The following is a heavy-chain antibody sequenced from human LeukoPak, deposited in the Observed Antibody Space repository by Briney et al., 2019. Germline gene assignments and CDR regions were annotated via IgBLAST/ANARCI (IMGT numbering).Heavy chain of an antibody. J-gene: IGHJ4*02. V-gene: IGHV4-59*01. CDR1: GGSISSYY. Sequence: PSETLSLTCTVSGGSISSYYWSWIRQPPGKGLEWIGYGFHSGSTNYNPSLKSRVTISVDTSKNQLSLKLSSVTAADTAVYYCARRYYDSSGYYYFDYWGQGTLVTVPS. D-gene: IGHD3-22*01. CDR3: ARRYYDSSGYYYFDY. CDR2: GFHSGST.